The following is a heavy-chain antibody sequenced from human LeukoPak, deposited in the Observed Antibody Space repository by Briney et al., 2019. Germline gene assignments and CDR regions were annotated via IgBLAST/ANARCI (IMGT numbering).Heavy chain of an antibody. CDR3: AGGDSSGYYDLFDY. J-gene: IGHJ4*02. D-gene: IGHD3-22*01. CDR1: GGTFSSYA. CDR2: IIPIFGIA. V-gene: IGHV1-69*04. Sequence: SVKVSCKASGGTFSSYAISWVRQAPGQGLEWMGRIIPIFGIANYAQKLQGRVTITADKSTSTAYMELSSLRSEDTAVYYCAGGDSSGYYDLFDYWGQGTLVTVSS.